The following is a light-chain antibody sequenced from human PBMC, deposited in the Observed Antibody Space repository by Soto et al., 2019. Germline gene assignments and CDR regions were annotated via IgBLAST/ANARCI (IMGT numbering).Light chain of an antibody. V-gene: IGKV1-5*01. CDR2: DVS. CDR3: QQCNAFWT. CDR1: QSISSW. J-gene: IGKJ1*01. Sequence: SVGDRVTITCRASQSISSWLAWYQQKPGKAPKLLIYDVSSLESGVPSRFSGSGSGTEFTLTISSLQPDDVATYYCQQCNAFWTFGQGTKVDIK.